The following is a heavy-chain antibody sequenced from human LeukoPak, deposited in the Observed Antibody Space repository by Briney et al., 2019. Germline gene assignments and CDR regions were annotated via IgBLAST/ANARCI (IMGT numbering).Heavy chain of an antibody. CDR2: IRSKANSYAT. CDR1: GFTFSGSA. Sequence: GGSLRLSCAASGFTFSGSAMHWVRQASGKGLEWVGRIRSKANSYATAYAASVKGRFTISRDDSKNTAYLQMSSLKTEDTAVYYCAKDSGSYDAFDIWGQGTMVTVSS. CDR3: AKDSGSYDAFDI. J-gene: IGHJ3*02. V-gene: IGHV3-73*01. D-gene: IGHD1-26*01.